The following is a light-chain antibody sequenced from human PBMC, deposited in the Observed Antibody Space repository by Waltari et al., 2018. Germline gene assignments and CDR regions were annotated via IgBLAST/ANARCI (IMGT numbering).Light chain of an antibody. V-gene: IGKV3-11*01. Sequence: EVLLTQSPATLSLSPGERATLSCRSSQSINTYLAWYQLKSGQAPRLLIYEASNRATGIPARFSGSGSGTDFTLTISSLEPEDSAVYYCQQRSNWPPVTFGGGTKVEIK. J-gene: IGKJ4*01. CDR3: QQRSNWPPVT. CDR1: QSINTY. CDR2: EAS.